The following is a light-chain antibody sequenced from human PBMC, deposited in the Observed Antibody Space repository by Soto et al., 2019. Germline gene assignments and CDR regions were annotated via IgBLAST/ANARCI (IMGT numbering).Light chain of an antibody. Sequence: DIQMTQSPSSLSASVGDRVTITCRASQDINNFLAWYQQKPGKVPLLLIYAASTLQSGVPSRFSGSGSGTDYTLTSSSLQPEDGASYYCQKYNSAPLTVGGGTKVEIK. J-gene: IGKJ4*01. CDR2: AAS. V-gene: IGKV1-27*01. CDR1: QDINNF. CDR3: QKYNSAPLT.